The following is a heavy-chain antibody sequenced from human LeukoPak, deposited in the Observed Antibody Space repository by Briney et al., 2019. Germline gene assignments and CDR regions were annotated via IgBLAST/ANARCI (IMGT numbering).Heavy chain of an antibody. Sequence: PGGSLRLSCAASGFTFSSYGMHWVRQAPGKGLEWVAVISYDGSNKYYADSVKGRFTISRDNSKNTLYLQMNSLRAEDTAVYYCAKDQGDGYNYRPDYWGQGTLVTVSS. CDR1: GFTFSSYG. J-gene: IGHJ4*02. CDR2: ISYDGSNK. D-gene: IGHD5-24*01. CDR3: AKDQGDGYNYRPDY. V-gene: IGHV3-30*18.